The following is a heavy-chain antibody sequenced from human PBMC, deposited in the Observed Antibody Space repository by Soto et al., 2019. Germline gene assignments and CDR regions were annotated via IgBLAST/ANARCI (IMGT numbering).Heavy chain of an antibody. CDR3: VVAAQPYYFDY. CDR2: ISAYNGNT. J-gene: IGHJ4*02. V-gene: IGHV1-18*01. CDR1: GYTFTSYG. D-gene: IGHD2-15*01. Sequence: QVQLLQSGAEVKKPGASVKVSCKASGYTFTSYGISWVRQAPGQGLEWMGWISAYNGNTNYAQKLQGRVTMTTDTSTSTAYMELRSLRSDNTAVYYCVVAAQPYYFDYWGQRTLVTVSS.